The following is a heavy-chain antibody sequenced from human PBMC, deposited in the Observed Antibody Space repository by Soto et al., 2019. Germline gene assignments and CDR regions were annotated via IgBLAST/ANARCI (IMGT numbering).Heavy chain of an antibody. CDR1: GGSISSSSYY. CDR3: ATGLVVGATMAEFDY. D-gene: IGHD1-26*01. V-gene: IGHV4-39*01. J-gene: IGHJ4*02. Sequence: SETLSLTCTVSGGSISSSSYYWGWIRQPPGKGLEWIGSIYYSGSTYYNPSLKSRVTISVDTSKNQFSLKLSSVTAADTAVYYCATGLVVGATMAEFDYWGQGTLVTVSS. CDR2: IYYSGST.